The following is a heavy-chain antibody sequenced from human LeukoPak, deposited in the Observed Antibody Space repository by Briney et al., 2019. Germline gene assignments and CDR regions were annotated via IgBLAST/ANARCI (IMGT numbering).Heavy chain of an antibody. Sequence: KPSETLSLTCAVYGGSFSGYYWSWIRQPPGEGLEWIGEINHSGSTNYNPSLKSRVTISVDTSKNQFSLKLSSVTAADTAVYYCARGLKKQQHDRGHWGQGTLVTVSS. CDR2: INHSGST. J-gene: IGHJ4*02. D-gene: IGHD6-13*01. CDR1: GGSFSGYY. V-gene: IGHV4-34*01. CDR3: ARGLKKQQHDRGH.